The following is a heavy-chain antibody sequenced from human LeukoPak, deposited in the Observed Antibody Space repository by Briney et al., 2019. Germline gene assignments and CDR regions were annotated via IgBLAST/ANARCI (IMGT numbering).Heavy chain of an antibody. CDR3: ARVRSWGGYVRGFDY. J-gene: IGHJ4*02. Sequence: ASVKVSCKASGYTFTGYYMHWVRQAPGQGLEWMGWINPNSGGTNYAQKFQVRVTMTRDTSISTAYMELSRLRSDDAAVYYCARVRSWGGYVRGFDYWGQGTLVTVSS. V-gene: IGHV1-2*02. CDR1: GYTFTGYY. D-gene: IGHD5-12*01. CDR2: INPNSGGT.